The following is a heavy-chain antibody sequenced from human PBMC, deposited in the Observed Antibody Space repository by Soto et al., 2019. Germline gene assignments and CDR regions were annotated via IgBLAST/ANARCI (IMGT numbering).Heavy chain of an antibody. Sequence: PXESLSLSCAASGFTFNDYSMSWVRQAPDKGLEWVSAISGRGGSTYYADSVKGRFTISRDNSKNTLFLQMNSLRAEDTAMYYCARDPPYSSSWSYFDYWGQGTLVTVSS. CDR1: GFTFNDYS. CDR2: ISGRGGST. J-gene: IGHJ4*02. D-gene: IGHD6-13*01. V-gene: IGHV3-23*01. CDR3: ARDPPYSSSWSYFDY.